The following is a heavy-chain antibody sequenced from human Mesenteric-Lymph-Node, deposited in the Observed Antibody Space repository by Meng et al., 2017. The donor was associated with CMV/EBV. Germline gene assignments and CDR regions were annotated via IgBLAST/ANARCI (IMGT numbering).Heavy chain of an antibody. J-gene: IGHJ4*02. D-gene: IGHD3-10*01. CDR3: ARARWFGELYYFDY. Sequence: GESLKISCVGSGFTFSSYWMSWVRQAPGKGLEWVANIKQDGSEKYYVDSVKGRFTISRDNAKNSLYLQMNSLRAEDTAVYYCARARWFGELYYFDYWGQGTLVTVSS. CDR2: IKQDGSEK. V-gene: IGHV3-7*01. CDR1: GFTFSSYW.